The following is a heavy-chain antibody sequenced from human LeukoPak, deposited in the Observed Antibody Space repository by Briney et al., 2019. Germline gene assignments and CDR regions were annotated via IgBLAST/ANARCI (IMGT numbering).Heavy chain of an antibody. J-gene: IGHJ6*03. V-gene: IGHV4-38-2*02. CDR3: ARALRDGYNYDYYYYMDV. D-gene: IGHD5-24*01. CDR1: GYSISSGYY. Sequence: SETLSLTCTVSGYSISSGYYWGWIRQPPGKGLEWIGSIYHSGSTYYNPSLKSRVTISVDTSKNQFSLKLSSVTAADTAVYYCARALRDGYNYDYYYYMDVWGKGTTVTVSS. CDR2: IYHSGST.